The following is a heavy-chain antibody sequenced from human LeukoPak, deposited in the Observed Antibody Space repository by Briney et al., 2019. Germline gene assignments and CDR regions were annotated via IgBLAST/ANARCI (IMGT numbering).Heavy chain of an antibody. V-gene: IGHV3-30*04. J-gene: IGHJ4*02. CDR1: GFTFSSYA. D-gene: IGHD6-19*01. Sequence: GGSLRLSCAASGFTFSSYAMPSVRQAPGKGLEWVAVISYDRSLPYYADSVKGRFTFSRDNSKNTLFLQMNSLRTEDTAVYYCVRDRRAVAIYFDYWGQGTLVTVSS. CDR3: VRDRRAVAIYFDY. CDR2: ISYDRSLP.